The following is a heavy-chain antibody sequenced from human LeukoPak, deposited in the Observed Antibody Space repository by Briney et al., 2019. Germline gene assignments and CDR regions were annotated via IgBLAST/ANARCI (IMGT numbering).Heavy chain of an antibody. Sequence: ASVKVSCKASGYTFTSCYMHWVRHAPGQGLEWMGIINPSGGNTSYAQKFQGRVTMTRDTSTSTVYMELSSLRSEDTAVYYCARDRAYCGGDCYSDFDYWGQGSLVTVSS. V-gene: IGHV1-46*01. D-gene: IGHD2-21*02. CDR2: INPSGGNT. CDR3: ARDRAYCGGDCYSDFDY. J-gene: IGHJ4*02. CDR1: GYTFTSCY.